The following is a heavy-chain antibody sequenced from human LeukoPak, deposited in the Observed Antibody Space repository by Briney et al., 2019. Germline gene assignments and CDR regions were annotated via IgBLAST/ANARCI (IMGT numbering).Heavy chain of an antibody. CDR1: GGSISSNSYY. CDR2: IYYSGST. J-gene: IGHJ6*03. D-gene: IGHD6-13*01. V-gene: IGHV4-39*01. Sequence: PSETLSLTCAVSGGSISSNSYYWGWIRQPPGKGLEWIGSIYYSGSTYYNPSLKSRVTISVDTSKNQFSLKLSSVTAADTAVYYCARSRPQLAHYYYYMDVWGKGTTVTISS. CDR3: ARSRPQLAHYYYYMDV.